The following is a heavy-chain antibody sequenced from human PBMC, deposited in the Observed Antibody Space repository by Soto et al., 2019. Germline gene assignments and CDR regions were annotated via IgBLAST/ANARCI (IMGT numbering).Heavy chain of an antibody. J-gene: IGHJ6*03. Sequence: SETLSLTCTVSGGSISSSSYYWGWIRQPPGKGLEWIGSIYYSGSTNYNPSLKSRVTISVDTSKNQFSLKLSSVTAADTAVYYCARHWYVNNYYYLAVWGKGTTVTVSS. CDR1: GGSISSSSYY. D-gene: IGHD6-13*01. CDR3: ARHWYVNNYYYLAV. V-gene: IGHV4-39*01. CDR2: IYYSGST.